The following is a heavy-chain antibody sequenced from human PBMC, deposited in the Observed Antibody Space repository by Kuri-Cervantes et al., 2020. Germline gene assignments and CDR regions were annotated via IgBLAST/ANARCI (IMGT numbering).Heavy chain of an antibody. CDR3: ARGPFCGGGSCYLGWFDP. Sequence: KVSCKGSGYSFTSYWIGWVRQMPGKGLEWMGIIYPGDSDTRYSPSFQGQVTISADKSINTAYLQWSSLKASDTAMYHCARGPFCGGGSCYLGWFDPWGQGTLVTVSS. CDR1: GYSFTSYW. D-gene: IGHD2-15*01. CDR2: IYPGDSDT. J-gene: IGHJ5*02. V-gene: IGHV5-51*01.